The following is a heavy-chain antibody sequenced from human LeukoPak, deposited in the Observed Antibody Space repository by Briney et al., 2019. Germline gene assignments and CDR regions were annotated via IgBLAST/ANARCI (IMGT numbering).Heavy chain of an antibody. D-gene: IGHD5-24*01. Sequence: SGGSLRLSCAASGFTFSSYGMHWVRQAPGKGLEWVAVISYDGSNKYYADSVKGRFTISRDNSKNTLYLQMNSLRAEDTAVYYCARGDGYTMWADFWGQGTLVTVSS. CDR3: ARGDGYTMWADF. CDR2: ISYDGSNK. V-gene: IGHV3-30*03. J-gene: IGHJ4*02. CDR1: GFTFSSYG.